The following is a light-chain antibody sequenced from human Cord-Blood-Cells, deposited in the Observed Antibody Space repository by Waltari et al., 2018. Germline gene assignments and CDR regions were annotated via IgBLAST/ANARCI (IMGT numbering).Light chain of an antibody. J-gene: IGKJ1*01. CDR3: QQYNNWPTWT. CDR1: QSVSSN. Sequence: EIVMTQSPATLSVSPGERATLSCRASQSVSSNLAWYQQKPGQAPRLLIYAASTRATVIPARFSSSGSGTEFTLTISSLQSEDFAVYYCQQYNNWPTWTFGQGTKVEIK. V-gene: IGKV3-15*01. CDR2: AAS.